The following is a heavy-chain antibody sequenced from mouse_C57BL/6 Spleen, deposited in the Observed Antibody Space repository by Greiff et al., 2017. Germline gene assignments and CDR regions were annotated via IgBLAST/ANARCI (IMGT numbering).Heavy chain of an antibody. CDR1: GYTFTDYY. D-gene: IGHD1-1*01. J-gene: IGHJ4*01. CDR2: INPNNGGT. V-gene: IGHV1-26*01. CDR3: ARAYYYGSSPFGDAMDY. Sequence: VQLQQSGPELVKPGASVKISCKASGYTFTDYYMNWVKQSHGKSLEWIGDINPNNGGTSYNQKFKGKATLTVDKSASTAYMELRSLTSEDSAVYYCARAYYYGSSPFGDAMDYWGQGTSVTVSS.